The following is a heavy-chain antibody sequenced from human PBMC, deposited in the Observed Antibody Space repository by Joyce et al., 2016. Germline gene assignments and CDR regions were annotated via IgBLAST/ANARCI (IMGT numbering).Heavy chain of an antibody. CDR1: CSSISSSSHY. CDR2: NFYRGTT. V-gene: IGHV4-39*07. Sequence: QLQLQESGPGLVKPSETLSLTCTVSCSSISSSSHYWGWIRQPQGKGLEWIAKNFYRGTTYFNPSLKSRVTISVDTSKNQFSLNLSSVTAADTATYYCARDVRPEFNYHAPRFGWFDQWGQGTLVTVSS. D-gene: IGHD2-8*01. CDR3: ARDVRPEFNYHAPRFGWFDQ. J-gene: IGHJ5*02.